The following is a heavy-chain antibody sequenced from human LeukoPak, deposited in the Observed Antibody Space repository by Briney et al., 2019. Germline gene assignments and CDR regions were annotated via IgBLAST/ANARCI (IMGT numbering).Heavy chain of an antibody. D-gene: IGHD4-17*01. V-gene: IGHV3-21*01. CDR1: GFTFSDYT. CDR3: ARPTTVTTISADAFDI. J-gene: IGHJ3*02. CDR2: ISSGSTYK. Sequence: GGSLRLSCAASGFTFSDYTMNWVRQAPGKGLEWVSSISSGSTYKYYTDSVKGRFTISRDNAQNSLYLQMNSLRAEDSSVYYCARPTTVTTISADAFDIWGQGTMVTVSS.